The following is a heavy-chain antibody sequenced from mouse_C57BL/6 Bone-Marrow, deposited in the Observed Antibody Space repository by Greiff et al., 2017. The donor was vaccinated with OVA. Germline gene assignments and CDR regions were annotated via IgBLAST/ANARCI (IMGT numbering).Heavy chain of an antibody. CDR1: GYTFTDYY. CDR3: ARVYYYGRAWFAY. J-gene: IGHJ3*01. D-gene: IGHD1-1*01. CDR2: IYPGSGNT. Sequence: QVQLQQSGAELVRPGASVKLSCKASGYTFTDYYINWVKQRPGQGLEWIARIYPGSGNTYYNEKFKGKATLTAEKSSSTAYMQLSSLTSEDSAVYFCARVYYYGRAWFAYWGQGTLVTVSA. V-gene: IGHV1-76*01.